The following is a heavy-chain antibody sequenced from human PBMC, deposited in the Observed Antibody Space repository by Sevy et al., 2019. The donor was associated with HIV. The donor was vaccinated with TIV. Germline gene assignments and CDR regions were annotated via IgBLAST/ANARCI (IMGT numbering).Heavy chain of an antibody. CDR1: GFTFSSYA. Sequence: GGSLRLSCAASGFTFSSYAMHWVRQAPGKGLEWVAVISYDGSNKYYADSVKGRFTISRDNYKNTLYLQMNSLRAEDTAVYYCARVNGDYVGGQGTLVTVSS. CDR3: ARVNGDYV. J-gene: IGHJ4*02. V-gene: IGHV3-30*04. CDR2: ISYDGSNK. D-gene: IGHD4-17*01.